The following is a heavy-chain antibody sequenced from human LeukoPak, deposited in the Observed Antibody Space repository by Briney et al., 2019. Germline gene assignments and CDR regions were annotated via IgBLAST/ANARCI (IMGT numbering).Heavy chain of an antibody. CDR3: ARGRPYEDY. Sequence: PSETLSLTCAVYGGSFSGYYWSWIRQPPGKGLEWIGEINHSGSTNYNPSLKSRVTISVDTSKNQFSLKLSSVTAADTAVYYCARGRPYEDYWGQGTLVTVSS. D-gene: IGHD5-12*01. CDR1: GGSFSGYY. CDR2: INHSGST. V-gene: IGHV4-34*01. J-gene: IGHJ4*02.